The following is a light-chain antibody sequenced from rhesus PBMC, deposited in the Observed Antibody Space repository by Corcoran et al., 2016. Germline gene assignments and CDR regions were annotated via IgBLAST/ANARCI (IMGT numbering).Light chain of an antibody. CDR2: GAS. V-gene: IGKV3-42*03. Sequence: EIVMTQSPATLSLSPGERATLSCRASQSVSSSLAWSQQKPGQAPRLLIYGASSRATAIPDRFRGSGSGTEFTLTISSLEPEYFAVYYCQQYSHWTFTFGPGTKLDIK. CDR1: QSVSSS. CDR3: QQYSHWTFT. J-gene: IGKJ3*01.